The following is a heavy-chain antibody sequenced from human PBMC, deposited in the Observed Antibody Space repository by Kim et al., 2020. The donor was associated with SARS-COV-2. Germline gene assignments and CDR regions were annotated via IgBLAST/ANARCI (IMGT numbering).Heavy chain of an antibody. D-gene: IGHD1-26*01. Sequence: GGSLRLSCAASGFTFSSYEMNWVRQAPGKGLEWVSYISSSGSTIYYADSVKGRFTISRDNAKNSLYLQMNSLRAEDTAVYYCARDEVGRDFDYWGQGTLVTVSS. J-gene: IGHJ4*02. CDR3: ARDEVGRDFDY. CDR2: ISSSGSTI. V-gene: IGHV3-48*03. CDR1: GFTFSSYE.